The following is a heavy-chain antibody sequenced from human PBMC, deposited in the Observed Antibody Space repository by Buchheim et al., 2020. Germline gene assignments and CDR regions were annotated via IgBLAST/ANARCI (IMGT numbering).Heavy chain of an antibody. J-gene: IGHJ4*02. D-gene: IGHD5-24*01. CDR1: GGSINTYY. Sequence: QVQLQESGPGLVKPSETLSLTCTVSGGSINTYYWSWVRQPPGKRLEWFGYIHYSGSTTYNPSLKSRVTMSVDMSKNQFSLKLTSVTAADTAVYYCARLDTRDGYHMGYWGQGTL. CDR3: ARLDTRDGYHMGY. V-gene: IGHV4-59*08. CDR2: IHYSGST.